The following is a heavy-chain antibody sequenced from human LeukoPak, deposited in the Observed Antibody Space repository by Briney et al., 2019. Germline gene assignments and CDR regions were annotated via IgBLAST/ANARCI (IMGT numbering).Heavy chain of an antibody. J-gene: IGHJ4*02. Sequence: SETLSLTCAVYGGSFSGYYWNWIRQPPGKGLEWIGEINHSGSTNYNPSLKSRVTISVDTSKNQFSLKLSSVTAADTAVYYCARGRLPYGSGSYIDYWGQGTLVTVSS. D-gene: IGHD3-10*01. V-gene: IGHV4-34*01. CDR3: ARGRLPYGSGSYIDY. CDR1: GGSFSGYY. CDR2: INHSGST.